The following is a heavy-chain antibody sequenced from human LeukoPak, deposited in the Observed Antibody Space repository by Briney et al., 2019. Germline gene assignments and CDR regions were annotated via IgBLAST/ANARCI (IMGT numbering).Heavy chain of an antibody. CDR1: GFTFSSYG. V-gene: IGHV3-30*18. D-gene: IGHD1-20*01. CDR3: AKEYNWNDVGWFDP. J-gene: IGHJ5*02. CDR2: ISYDGSNK. Sequence: GGSLRLSYAASGFTFSSYGMHWVRQAPGKGLEWVAVISYDGSNKYYADSVKGRFTISRDNSKNTLYLQMNSLRAEDTAVYYCAKEYNWNDVGWFDPWGQGTLVTVSS.